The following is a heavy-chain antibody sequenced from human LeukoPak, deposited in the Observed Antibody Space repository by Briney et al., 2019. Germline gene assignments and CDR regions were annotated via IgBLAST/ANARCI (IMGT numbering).Heavy chain of an antibody. CDR1: GFTFTTYW. CDR3: AKDGTSYYYIYY. Sequence: GGSLRLSCAASGFTFTTYWMSWVRQLPGKGLEWVANIKQDGSEKYYVDSVKGRFTISRDNAKNSLYLQMNSLRAEDTAVYYCAKDGTSYYYIYYWGQGTLVTVSS. D-gene: IGHD2/OR15-2a*01. CDR2: IKQDGSEK. J-gene: IGHJ4*02. V-gene: IGHV3-7*01.